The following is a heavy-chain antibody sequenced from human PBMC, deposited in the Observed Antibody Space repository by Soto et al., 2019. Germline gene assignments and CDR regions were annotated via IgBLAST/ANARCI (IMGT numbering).Heavy chain of an antibody. CDR1: GFTFSSYS. Sequence: GGSLRLSCAASGFTFSSYSMNWVRQAPGKGLEWVSYISSSSSTIYYADSVKGRFTISRDNAKNSLYLQMNSLRAEDTAVYYCARDPAVAGTGYFDYWGQGTLVTVSS. J-gene: IGHJ4*02. D-gene: IGHD6-19*01. CDR2: ISSSSSTI. CDR3: ARDPAVAGTGYFDY. V-gene: IGHV3-48*01.